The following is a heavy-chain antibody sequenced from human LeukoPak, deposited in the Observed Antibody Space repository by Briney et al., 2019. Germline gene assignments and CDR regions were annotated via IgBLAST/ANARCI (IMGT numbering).Heavy chain of an antibody. D-gene: IGHD2/OR15-2a*01. J-gene: IGHJ4*02. Sequence: ASVKVSCKTSGYPFTNHGVSWVRQAPGQGLAWMGWINANSGDTNYAQRFQGRLTMTTDTSTTTAYMELRSLSSDDTAVYYCARDWPIVIADYWGQGTLVTVSS. CDR1: GYPFTNHG. V-gene: IGHV1-18*01. CDR3: ARDWPIVIADY. CDR2: INANSGDT.